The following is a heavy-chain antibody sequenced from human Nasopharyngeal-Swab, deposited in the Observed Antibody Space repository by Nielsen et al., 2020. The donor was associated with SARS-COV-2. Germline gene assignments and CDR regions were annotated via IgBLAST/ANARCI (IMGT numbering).Heavy chain of an antibody. CDR3: ARDFGAMGYYYYYGMDV. J-gene: IGHJ6*02. D-gene: IGHD3-3*01. CDR1: GFTFSTYS. CDR2: ISSSSSYI. V-gene: IGHV3-21*04. Sequence: GESLKISCAASGFTFSTYSMNWVRQAPGKGLEWVSSISSSSSYIYYADSVKGRFTISRDNSKNTLYLQMNSLRAEDTAVYYCARDFGAMGYYYYYGMDVWGQGTTVTVSS.